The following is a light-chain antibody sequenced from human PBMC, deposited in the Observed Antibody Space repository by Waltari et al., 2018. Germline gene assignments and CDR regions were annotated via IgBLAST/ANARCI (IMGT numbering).Light chain of an antibody. Sequence: SYELTQPPSVSVSPGQTARITCSGDALPKQYAYWYQQKPGQAPVLVIFKDSERPSGIPERFSGSSSGTTVTLTISGVQAEDEADYYCQSANSNGTFVVFGGGTKLSVL. CDR3: QSANSNGTFVV. CDR2: KDS. V-gene: IGLV3-25*03. J-gene: IGLJ2*01. CDR1: ALPKQY.